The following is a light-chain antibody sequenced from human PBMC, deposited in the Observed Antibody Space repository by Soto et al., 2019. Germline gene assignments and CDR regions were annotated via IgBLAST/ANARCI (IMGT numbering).Light chain of an antibody. CDR3: QQYKDWPLA. CDR2: GAS. V-gene: IGKV3-15*01. CDR1: QSVTNN. J-gene: IGKJ1*01. Sequence: EIVMTQSTATLSVSPGERAILSCRASQSVTNNLAWYQQKPGQAPRLLIWGASTRATGIPGRFSGRGSGKEYTLTISSLQSEDFAVYYCQQYKDWPLAFGQGTKVEIK.